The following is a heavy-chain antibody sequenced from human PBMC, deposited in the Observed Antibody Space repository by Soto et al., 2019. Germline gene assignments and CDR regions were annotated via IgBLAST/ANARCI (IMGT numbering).Heavy chain of an antibody. CDR2: ISYDGSNK. CDR1: GFTFSSYG. D-gene: IGHD1-26*01. CDR3: AKVFRGWVVGATYFDY. V-gene: IGHV3-30*18. J-gene: IGHJ4*02. Sequence: QVQLVESGGAVVQPGRSLSLSCADSGFTFSSYGMHWVRQAPGKGLEWVAVISYDGSNKYDADSVKGRFTISRDNSKNTLYLQMNSLRAEDTAVYYCAKVFRGWVVGATYFDYWGQGTLVTVSS.